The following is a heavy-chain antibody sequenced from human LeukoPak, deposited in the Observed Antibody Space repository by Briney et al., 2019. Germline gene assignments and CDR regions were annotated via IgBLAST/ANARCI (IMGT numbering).Heavy chain of an antibody. Sequence: AASVKVSCKASGGTFSSYAISWVRQAPGQGLEWMGGIIPIFGTANYAQKFQGRVTITADESTSTAYMELSSLRSEDTAVYYCAMADSSGYYLVIDYWGQGTLVTVSS. CDR2: IIPIFGTA. D-gene: IGHD3-22*01. J-gene: IGHJ4*02. V-gene: IGHV1-69*13. CDR3: AMADSSGYYLVIDY. CDR1: GGTFSSYA.